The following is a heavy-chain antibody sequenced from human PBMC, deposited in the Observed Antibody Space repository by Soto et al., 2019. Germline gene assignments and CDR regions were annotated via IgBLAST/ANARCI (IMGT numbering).Heavy chain of an antibody. CDR3: TSHARYCGGDCYWGDYYYYGMDV. J-gene: IGHJ6*02. D-gene: IGHD2-21*02. V-gene: IGHV3-73*01. Sequence: GGSLRLSWAASGFTFSGSAMHWVRQASGKGLEWVGRIRSKANSYATAYAASVKGRFTISRDDSKNTAYLQMNSLKTEDTAVYYCTSHARYCGGDCYWGDYYYYGMDVWGQGTTVTVSS. CDR1: GFTFSGSA. CDR2: IRSKANSYAT.